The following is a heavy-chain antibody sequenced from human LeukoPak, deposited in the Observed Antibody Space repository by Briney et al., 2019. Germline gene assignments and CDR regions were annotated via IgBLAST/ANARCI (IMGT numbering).Heavy chain of an antibody. CDR1: GFTFSNAW. V-gene: IGHV3-15*01. D-gene: IGHD5-18*01. J-gene: IGHJ4*02. Sequence: GGSLRLSCAASGFTFSNAWMSWVRQAPGKGLEWVGHIKSKTDGGTTDYAAPVKGRFTISRDDSKNTLYMQMNSLKTEDTAVYYCTKGTWIQLWLADYWGQGTLVTVSS. CDR2: IKSKTDGGTT. CDR3: TKGTWIQLWLADY.